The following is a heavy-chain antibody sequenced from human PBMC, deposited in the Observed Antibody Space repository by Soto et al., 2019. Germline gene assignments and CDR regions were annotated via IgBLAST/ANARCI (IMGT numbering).Heavy chain of an antibody. V-gene: IGHV3-48*03. CDR2: ISSSGSTI. CDR1: GFTFSSYE. CDR3: AREGSSRSYGMDV. Sequence: GGSVRLSCAASGFTFSSYEMNWVRQAPGKGLEWVSYISSSGSTIYYADSVKGRFTISRDNAKNSLYLQMNSLRAEDTAVYYCAREGSSRSYGMDVWGQGTTVTVSS. D-gene: IGHD6-13*01. J-gene: IGHJ6*02.